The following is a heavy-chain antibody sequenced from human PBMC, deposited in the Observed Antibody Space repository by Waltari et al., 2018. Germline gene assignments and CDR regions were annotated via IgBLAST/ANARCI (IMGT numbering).Heavy chain of an antibody. CDR1: GGSISSYY. J-gene: IGHJ4*02. CDR2: IYTSGST. D-gene: IGHD3-9*01. V-gene: IGHV4-4*07. Sequence: QVQLQASGPGLVKPSETLSLTCTVSGGSISSYYWSWIRQPAGKGLEWIGRIYTSGSTNYNPSLKSRVTMSVDTSKNQFSLKLSSVTAADTAVYYCARDGDDILTGPIDYWGQGTLVTVSS. CDR3: ARDGDDILTGPIDY.